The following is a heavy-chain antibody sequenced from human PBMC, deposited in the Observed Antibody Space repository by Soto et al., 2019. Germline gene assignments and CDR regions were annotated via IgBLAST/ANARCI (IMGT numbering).Heavy chain of an antibody. V-gene: IGHV4-34*01. CDR3: ARHSNRNYGLYYFDY. CDR2: IYYSGST. D-gene: IGHD4-4*01. J-gene: IGHJ4*02. Sequence: SETLSLTCAVYGGSFSGYYWSWIRQPPEKGLEWIGYIYYSGSTKYNPSLKSRVTISVDTSKNQFSLRVSSATAADTAVYYCARHSNRNYGLYYFDYWGLGALVTVSS. CDR1: GGSFSGYY.